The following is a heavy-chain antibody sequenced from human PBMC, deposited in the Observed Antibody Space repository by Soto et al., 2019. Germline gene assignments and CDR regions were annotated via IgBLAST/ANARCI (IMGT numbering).Heavy chain of an antibody. CDR3: AKSMIDEYYDGMDV. D-gene: IGHD3-22*01. CDR2: ISYDGSNK. Sequence: QVQLVESGGGVVQPGRSLRLSCAASGFTFSSYGMHWVRQAPGKGLEWVAVISYDGSNKYYADSVKGRFTISRDNSKNTLYLHMNSLRADDTAVYYCAKSMIDEYYDGMDVWGQGTKVTVSS. V-gene: IGHV3-30*18. J-gene: IGHJ6*02. CDR1: GFTFSSYG.